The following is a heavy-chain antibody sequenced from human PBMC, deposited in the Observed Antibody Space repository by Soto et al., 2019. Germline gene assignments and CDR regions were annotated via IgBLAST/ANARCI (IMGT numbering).Heavy chain of an antibody. CDR1: GGSISTYY. D-gene: IGHD5-18*01. J-gene: IGHJ4*02. CDR3: ARGGTAMVIGIAIFDY. CDR2: IYTSGST. V-gene: IGHV4-4*07. Sequence: PSETLSLTCTVSGGSISTYYWSWIRQPAGKGLEWIGRIYTSGSTNYTPSLKSRVTMSVDTSKNQFSLKLSSVTAADTAVYYCARGGTAMVIGIAIFDYWGQGTLVTVSS.